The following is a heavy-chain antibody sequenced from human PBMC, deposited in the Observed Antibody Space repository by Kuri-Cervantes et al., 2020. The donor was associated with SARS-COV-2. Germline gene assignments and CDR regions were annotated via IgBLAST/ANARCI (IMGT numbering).Heavy chain of an antibody. CDR3: AVYCSSTSCYNQ. CDR2: MNPNSGNT. J-gene: IGHJ4*02. CDR1: GYTFTSYD. D-gene: IGHD2-2*02. Sequence: ASVKVSCKASGYTFTSYDINWVRQATGQGLEWMGWMNPNSGNTGYAQKFQGRVTITRNTSISTAYMELSRLRSDDTAVYYCAVYCSSTSCYNQWGQGTLVTVSS. V-gene: IGHV1-8*03.